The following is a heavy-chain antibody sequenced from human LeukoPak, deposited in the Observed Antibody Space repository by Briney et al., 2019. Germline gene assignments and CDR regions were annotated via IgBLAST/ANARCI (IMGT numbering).Heavy chain of an antibody. D-gene: IGHD6-13*01. CDR3: ARGGVYSSWYSDSWFDP. Sequence: TSETLSLTCTVSGGSISSGGYYWSWIRQHPGKGLEWIGYIYYSGSTYYNPSLKSRVTISVDTSKNQFSLKLSSVTAADTAVYYCARGGVYSSWYSDSWFDPWGQGTLVTVSS. CDR2: IYYSGST. CDR1: GGSISSGGYY. J-gene: IGHJ5*02. V-gene: IGHV4-31*03.